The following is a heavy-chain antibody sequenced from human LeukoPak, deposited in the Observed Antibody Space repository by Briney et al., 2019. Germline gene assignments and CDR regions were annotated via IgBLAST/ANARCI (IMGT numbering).Heavy chain of an antibody. CDR3: TTAPLPIAAAGTFDY. CDR2: FDPEDGET. J-gene: IGHJ4*02. D-gene: IGHD6-13*01. V-gene: IGHV1-24*01. CDR1: GYTLTELS. Sequence: GASVKVSCKVSGYTLTELSMHWVRQAPGKGLEWMGGFDPEDGETIYAQKFQGRVTMTEDTSTDTAYMELSSLRSEDTAVYYCTTAPLPIAAAGTFDYWGQGTLVTVSS.